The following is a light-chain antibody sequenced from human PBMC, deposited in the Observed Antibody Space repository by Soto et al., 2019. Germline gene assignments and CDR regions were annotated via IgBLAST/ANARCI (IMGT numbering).Light chain of an antibody. Sequence: EIVMTQSPATLSVSPGERATLSCRASQSVRSNLAWYQQKPGQAPRLLIYGASTRATGIPARFSGSGSGTDFTLTISSLQSEDFAVYYCQQYNNWPPTFGQGTKVDIK. CDR1: QSVRSN. V-gene: IGKV3-15*01. J-gene: IGKJ1*01. CDR3: QQYNNWPPT. CDR2: GAS.